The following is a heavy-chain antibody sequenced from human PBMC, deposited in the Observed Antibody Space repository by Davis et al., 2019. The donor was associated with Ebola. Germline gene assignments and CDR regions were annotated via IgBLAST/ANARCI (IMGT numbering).Heavy chain of an antibody. CDR3: ARQESQLHRYYFNS. J-gene: IGHJ4*02. CDR1: GASIRSHY. Sequence: MPSETLSLTCTVSGASIRSHYWSWIRQPPGKGLEWIGYIYYTGTTNFNPFLKSRVTLSLHTSENKFSLKLNSVTAADTAVYYCARQESQLHRYYFNSWGQGTLVTVSS. D-gene: IGHD4-23*01. V-gene: IGHV4-59*08. CDR2: IYYTGTT.